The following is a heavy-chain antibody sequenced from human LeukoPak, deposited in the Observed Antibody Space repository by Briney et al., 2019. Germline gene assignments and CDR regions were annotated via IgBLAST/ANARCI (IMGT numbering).Heavy chain of an antibody. J-gene: IGHJ6*03. Sequence: ASVKVSCKASGYTFTGYYMHWVRQAPGQGLEWMGLINPKSGGTNYAQKFQGRVTMTRDTSISTTYMELSRLRSDDTAVYYCARDDSSSTSRYYYYYYMDVWGKGTTVTVSS. CDR3: ARDDSSSTSRYYYYYYMDV. CDR1: GYTFTGYY. D-gene: IGHD2-2*01. CDR2: INPKSGGT. V-gene: IGHV1-2*02.